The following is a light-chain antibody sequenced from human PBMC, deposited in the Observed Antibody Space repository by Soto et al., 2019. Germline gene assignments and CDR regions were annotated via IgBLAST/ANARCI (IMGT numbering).Light chain of an antibody. V-gene: IGKV1-39*01. CDR1: QSVSRS. CDR3: QQKAIAPPWT. Sequence: QLTQSPSSLSASVGDRVIITCRASQSVSRSLKWYQQTAGRPPKLLLFAASSLHSGVPSRFSGAGSGTHFTLTISRLQHEDFATYDCQQKAIAPPWTFGQGTKVEVK. J-gene: IGKJ1*01. CDR2: AAS.